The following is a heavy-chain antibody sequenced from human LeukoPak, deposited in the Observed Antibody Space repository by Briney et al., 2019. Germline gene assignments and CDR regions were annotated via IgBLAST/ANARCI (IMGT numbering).Heavy chain of an antibody. Sequence: GGSLRLSCAASGFTFSSYAMSWVRQAPGKGLEWVSAISGSGGSTYYAGSVKGRFTISRDNSKNTLYLQMNSLRAEDTAVYYCASIMITFGGVTRDDYWGQGTLVTVSS. V-gene: IGHV3-23*01. J-gene: IGHJ4*02. D-gene: IGHD3-16*01. CDR3: ASIMITFGGVTRDDY. CDR1: GFTFSSYA. CDR2: ISGSGGST.